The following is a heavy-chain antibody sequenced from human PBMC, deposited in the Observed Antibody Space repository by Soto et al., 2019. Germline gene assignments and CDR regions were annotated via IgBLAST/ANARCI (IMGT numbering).Heavy chain of an antibody. CDR3: ARDLYSTSIVLMVYASYYFDY. CDR1: GFTFSSYW. V-gene: IGHV3-74*01. Sequence: EVQLVESGGGLVQPGGSLRLSCAASGFTFSSYWMHWVRQAPGKGLVWVSRINSDGSSTSYADSVKGRFTISRDNAKNTLYLQMNSLRAEDTAVYYCARDLYSTSIVLMVYASYYFDYWGQGTLVTVSS. CDR2: INSDGSST. J-gene: IGHJ4*02. D-gene: IGHD2-8*01.